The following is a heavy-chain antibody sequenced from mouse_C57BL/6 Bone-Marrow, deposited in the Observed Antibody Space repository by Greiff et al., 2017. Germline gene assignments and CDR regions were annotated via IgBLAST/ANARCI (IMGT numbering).Heavy chain of an antibody. CDR2: ISDGGSYT. D-gene: IGHD4-1*01. Sequence: EVQLVESGGGLVKPGGSLKLSCAASGFTFSSYAMSWVRQTPEKRLAWVATISDGGSYTYYPDNVQGRFTISRDNAKNNLYLQMSHLKSEDTAMYYCARDVGRSAMDYWGQGTSVTVSS. CDR1: GFTFSSYA. J-gene: IGHJ4*01. CDR3: ARDVGRSAMDY. V-gene: IGHV5-4*01.